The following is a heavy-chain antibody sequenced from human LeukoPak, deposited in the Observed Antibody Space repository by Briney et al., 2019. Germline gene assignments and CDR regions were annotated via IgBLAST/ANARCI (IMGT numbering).Heavy chain of an antibody. CDR1: GFTFSGYS. J-gene: IGHJ4*02. CDR3: ARDGRNAWYEDS. V-gene: IGHV3-21*01. CDR2: ISSTSSYI. D-gene: IGHD6-13*01. Sequence: GGSLRLSCAASGFTFSGYSMNWVRQAPGKGLEWVSSISSTSSYIYYADSVKGRFTISRDNAKNSLFLQMNNVRVEDAAVYFCARDGRNAWYEDSWGQGTLVTVSS.